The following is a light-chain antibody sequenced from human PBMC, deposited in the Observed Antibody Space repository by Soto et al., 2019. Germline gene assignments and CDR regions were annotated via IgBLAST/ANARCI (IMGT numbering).Light chain of an antibody. CDR2: GDT. CDR3: AAWDESLNGYV. CDR1: SSNIGTNM. J-gene: IGLJ1*01. Sequence: QSVLTQPPSASGTPGQRVTISCSGRSSNIGTNMVNWYLQLPGTAPKLLIYGDTQRPSGVPDRFSGSKSGTSASLAISGLQSEDEADYYCAAWDESLNGYVFGTGTKVTVL. V-gene: IGLV1-44*01.